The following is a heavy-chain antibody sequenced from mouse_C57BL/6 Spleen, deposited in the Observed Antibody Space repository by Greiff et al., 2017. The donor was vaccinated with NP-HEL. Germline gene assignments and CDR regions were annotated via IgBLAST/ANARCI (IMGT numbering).Heavy chain of an antibody. CDR3: AREGEVTGTGRFDY. V-gene: IGHV1-18*01. CDR2: INPNNGGT. J-gene: IGHJ2*01. Sequence: VQLKQSGPELVKPGASVKIPCKASGYTFTDYNMDWVKQSHGKSLEWIGDINPNNGGTIYNQKFKGKATLTVDKSSSTAYMELRSLTSEDTAVYYCAREGEVTGTGRFDYWGQGTTLTVSS. CDR1: GYTFTDYN. D-gene: IGHD4-1*01.